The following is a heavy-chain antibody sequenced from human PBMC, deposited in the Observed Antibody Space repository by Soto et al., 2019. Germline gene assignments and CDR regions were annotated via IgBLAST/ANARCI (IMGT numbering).Heavy chain of an antibody. D-gene: IGHD6-19*01. Sequence: QVQLVESGGGLVKPGGSLRLSCAASVVTFSDYYMSWISQAPEKGLEWVSYSSSSSSYTNYADSVKGRFTISRDNAKNSLYLQMNSLRAEDTAVYYCARVSSGWYGRGYHWGQGTLVTVSS. V-gene: IGHV3-11*05. CDR3: ARVSSGWYGRGYH. J-gene: IGHJ5*02. CDR2: SSSSSSYT. CDR1: VVTFSDYY.